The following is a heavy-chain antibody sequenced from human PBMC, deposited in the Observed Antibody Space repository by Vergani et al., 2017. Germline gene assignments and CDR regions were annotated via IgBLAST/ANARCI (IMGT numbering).Heavy chain of an antibody. V-gene: IGHV1-69*01. J-gene: IGHJ6*03. CDR3: ARXGPFYDFWSGYPNNYYYYYMDV. CDR2: IIPIFGTA. Sequence: QVQLVQSGAEVKKPGSSVKVSCKASGGTFSSYAISWVRQAPGQGLEWMGGIIPIFGTANYAQKFQGRVTITADESTSTAYMELSSLRSEDTAVYYCARXGPFYDFWSGYPNNYYYYYMDVWGKGTTVTVSS. CDR1: GGTFSSYA. D-gene: IGHD3-3*01.